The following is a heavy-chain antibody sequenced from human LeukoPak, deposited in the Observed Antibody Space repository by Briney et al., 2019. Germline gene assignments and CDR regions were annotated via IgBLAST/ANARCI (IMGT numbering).Heavy chain of an antibody. CDR1: GFTFSSYG. D-gene: IGHD3-10*01. V-gene: IGHV3-30*02. CDR2: IRYDGSNK. Sequence: GGSLRLSCAASGFTFSSYGMHWVRQAPGKGLEWVAFIRYDGSNKYYADSVKGRFTISRDNSKNTLYLQMNSLRAEDTAVYYCAKGFKSRGGSDFDYWGQGTLVTVSS. J-gene: IGHJ4*02. CDR3: AKGFKSRGGSDFDY.